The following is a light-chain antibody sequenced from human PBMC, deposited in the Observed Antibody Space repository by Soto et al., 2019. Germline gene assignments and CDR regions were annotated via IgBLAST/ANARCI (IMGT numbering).Light chain of an antibody. CDR1: QSVGRNY. Sequence: EIVSTQFPGTLSLSPGERATLSCRASQSVGRNYVAWYQQKPGQAPRVIIYAASNRASGIPDRFSGSGSGSDFTLTISRLEPEDFAVYYCQQYGTSPWAFGQGTKVEIK. CDR2: AAS. J-gene: IGKJ1*01. V-gene: IGKV3-20*01. CDR3: QQYGTSPWA.